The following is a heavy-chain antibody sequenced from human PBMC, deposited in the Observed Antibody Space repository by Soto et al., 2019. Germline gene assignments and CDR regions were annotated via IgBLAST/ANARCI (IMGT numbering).Heavy chain of an antibody. V-gene: IGHV1-2*02. CDR3: AAYSSKEFYYYYGMDV. D-gene: IGHD6-13*01. CDR1: GYTFTGYY. CDR2: INPNSGGT. J-gene: IGHJ6*02. Sequence: ASVKVSCNASGYTFTGYYMHWVRQAPGQGLEWMGWINPNSGGTNYAQKFQGRVTMTRDTSISTAYMELSGLRSDDTAVYYCAAYSSKEFYYYYGMDVWGQGNTVTVSS.